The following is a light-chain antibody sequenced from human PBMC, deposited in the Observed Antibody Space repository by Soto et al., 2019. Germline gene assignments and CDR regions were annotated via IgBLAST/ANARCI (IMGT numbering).Light chain of an antibody. CDR1: QDIGNY. CDR2: ATS. CDR3: QNYNSVPRT. J-gene: IGKJ1*01. V-gene: IGKV1-27*01. Sequence: DIHMTQSPSSLSASGGDRGTIPCRASQDIGNYLAWYQQKPGKVPKLLIYATSTLPSGVPSRFSGSGSGTDFTLTISSLQPEDVATYFCQNYNSVPRTFGQGTRVEIK.